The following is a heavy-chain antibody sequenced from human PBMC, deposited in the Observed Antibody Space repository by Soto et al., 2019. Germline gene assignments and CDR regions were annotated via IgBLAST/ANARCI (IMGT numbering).Heavy chain of an antibody. CDR1: GGSVSSGSYY. CDR3: ARLGERYYYGMDV. Sequence: PSETLSLTCTVSGGSVSSGSYYWSWIRQPPGKGLEWIGYIYYSGSTNYNPSLKSRVTISVDTSKNQFSLKLSSVTAADTAVYYCARLGERYYYGMDVWGQGTTVTVSS. CDR2: IYYSGST. V-gene: IGHV4-61*01. D-gene: IGHD3-16*01. J-gene: IGHJ6*02.